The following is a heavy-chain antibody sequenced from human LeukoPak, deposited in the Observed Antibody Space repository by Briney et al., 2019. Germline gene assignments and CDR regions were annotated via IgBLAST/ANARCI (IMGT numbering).Heavy chain of an antibody. V-gene: IGHV3-23*01. CDR2: ISDSGGST. CDR1: GFSFSSYA. D-gene: IGHD3-22*01. CDR3: AKDDYYDTSGYRD. J-gene: IGHJ4*02. Sequence: PGGSLRLSCAASGFSFSSYAMSWVRQAPGKGLEWVSDISDSGGSTYYADSVKGRFTISRDNSKNTLYLQMNSLRAEDTAVYYCAKDDYYDTSGYRDWGQGTLVTVSS.